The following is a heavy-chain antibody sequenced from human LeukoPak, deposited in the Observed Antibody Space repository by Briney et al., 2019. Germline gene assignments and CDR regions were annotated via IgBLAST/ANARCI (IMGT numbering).Heavy chain of an antibody. CDR1: GGSISGYY. Sequence: SETLSLTCTVSGGSISGYYWTWIRQLPGKGLGWIGYIYNSGITNYNPSLKSRVTVSVDTSKNQFSLRLTSVTAADTAVYYCARSVPSLDYLFDSWGHGTLVTVSS. J-gene: IGHJ5*01. CDR3: ARSVPSLDYLFDS. V-gene: IGHV4-59*08. CDR2: IYNSGIT. D-gene: IGHD4-11*01.